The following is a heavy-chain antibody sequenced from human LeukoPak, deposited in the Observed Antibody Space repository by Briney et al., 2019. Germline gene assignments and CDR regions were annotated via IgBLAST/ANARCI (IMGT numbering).Heavy chain of an antibody. D-gene: IGHD3-9*01. CDR1: GGSISSGDYY. CDR2: IYYSGST. V-gene: IGHV4-30-4*01. CDR3: ASGILTGLDYFDY. J-gene: IGHJ4*02. Sequence: SETLSLTCTVSGGSISSGDYYWSWIRQPPGKGLEWIGYIYYSGSTYYNPSLKSRVTISVDTSKNQFSLKLSSVTAADTAVYYCASGILTGLDYFDYWGQGTLVTVSS.